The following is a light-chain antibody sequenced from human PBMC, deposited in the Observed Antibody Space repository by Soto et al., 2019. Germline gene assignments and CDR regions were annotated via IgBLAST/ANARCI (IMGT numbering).Light chain of an antibody. J-gene: IGLJ2*01. V-gene: IGLV6-57*02. CDR2: DDN. Sequence: NFMLTQPPSVSESPGKTVTISCTGSSGSIASNYVHWYRQRPGRAPTTVIYDDNRRPSGVPDRFSGSIDSSSNSASLTTSGLKTDDEAYYCFQSYDGRNHVLFGGGTKLTVL. CDR1: SGSIASNY. CDR3: QSYDGRNHVL.